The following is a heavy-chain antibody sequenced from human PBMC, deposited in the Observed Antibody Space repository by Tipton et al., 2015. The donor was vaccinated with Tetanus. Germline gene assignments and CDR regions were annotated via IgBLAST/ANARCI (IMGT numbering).Heavy chain of an antibody. Sequence: QLVQSGAEVKKPGASVKVSCKASGYTFTGYYIYWVRQAPGQGLEWMGWIDPNSGGTVYEQKFQGRVTMTRDTSISTAYMGLRSLRSDDTAVYYCARDRGDYIYYGMDVWGPGTTVTVS. CDR2: IDPNSGGT. J-gene: IGHJ6*02. CDR1: GYTFTGYY. D-gene: IGHD3-22*01. V-gene: IGHV1-2*02. CDR3: ARDRGDYIYYGMDV.